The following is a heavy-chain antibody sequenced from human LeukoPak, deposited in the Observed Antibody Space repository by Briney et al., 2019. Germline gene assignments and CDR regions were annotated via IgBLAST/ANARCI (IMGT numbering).Heavy chain of an antibody. CDR1: GGSVSSGSYY. V-gene: IGHV4-61*01. CDR3: ARDRRDYESSGYYYYDYGRDV. J-gene: IGHJ6*02. CDR2: ISDSGST. D-gene: IGHD3-22*01. Sequence: SETLSLTCTVSGGSVSSGSYYWSWIRQPPGKWLEWIGYISDSGSTKYNPSLKSRVTISVDTFRNQFSLKLSSVTAADTAVYYCARDRRDYESSGYYYYDYGRDVWGQGTTLTVSS.